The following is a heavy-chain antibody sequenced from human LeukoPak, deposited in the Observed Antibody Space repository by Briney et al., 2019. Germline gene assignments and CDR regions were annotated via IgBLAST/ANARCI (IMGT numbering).Heavy chain of an antibody. CDR3: AREGRAI. CDR2: INHSGST. CDR1: GGSFSGYY. Sequence: PSETLSLTCAVYGGSFSGYYWSWIRQHPGKGLEWIGEINHSGSTNYNPSLKSRVTILVDTSKNQFSLKLSSVTAADTAVYYCAREGRAIWGQGTMVTVFS. J-gene: IGHJ3*02. V-gene: IGHV4-34*01.